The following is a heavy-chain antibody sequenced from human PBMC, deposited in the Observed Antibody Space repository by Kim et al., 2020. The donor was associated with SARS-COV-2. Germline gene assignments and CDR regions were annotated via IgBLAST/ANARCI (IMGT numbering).Heavy chain of an antibody. J-gene: IGHJ4*02. V-gene: IGHV3-30*02. D-gene: IGHD2-8*01. CDR3: AKNQERSQEATNPGFDS. Sequence: VWGRFTISRDNAKNTVYLQRNSLRAEDTATYFCAKNQERSQEATNPGFDSWGQGTLVTVSS.